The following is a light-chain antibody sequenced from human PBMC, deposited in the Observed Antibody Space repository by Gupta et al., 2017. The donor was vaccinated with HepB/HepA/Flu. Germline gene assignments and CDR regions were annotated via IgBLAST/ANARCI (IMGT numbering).Light chain of an antibody. V-gene: IGLV3-19*01. CDR1: SVRTYY. CDR3: SSRDRSGNTWV. CDR2: PRN. J-gene: IGLJ3*02. Sequence: SSELTQDPAVSVALGQTVKITCQGDSVRTYYASWYQQRPGQAPILVIYPRNSRPSGIPDRFAGSISGNTASLTITGAQAEDEADDDCSSRDRSGNTWVFGGGTKLTVL.